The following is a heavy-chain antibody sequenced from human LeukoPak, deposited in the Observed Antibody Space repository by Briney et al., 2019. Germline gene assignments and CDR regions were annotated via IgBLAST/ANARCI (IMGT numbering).Heavy chain of an antibody. V-gene: IGHV3-20*04. J-gene: IGHJ4*02. Sequence: PGGSLRLSCAAYGFNFDDYGMSWVRQVPGKGLEWVSGINWNGASIGYADSTKGRFTISRDNAKNSLYLQMNSLRAEDTALYYCAKDSSSSWYRDFDYWGQGTLVTVSS. CDR2: INWNGASI. D-gene: IGHD6-13*01. CDR1: GFNFDDYG. CDR3: AKDSSSSWYRDFDY.